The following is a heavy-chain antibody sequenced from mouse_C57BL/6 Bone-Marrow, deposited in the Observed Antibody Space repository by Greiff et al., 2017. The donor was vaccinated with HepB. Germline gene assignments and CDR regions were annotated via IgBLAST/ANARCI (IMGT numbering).Heavy chain of an antibody. CDR1: GFTFSSYG. Sequence: EVKLMESGGDLVKPGGSLKLSCAASGFTFSSYGMSWVRQTPDKRLEWVATISSGGSSTYYPDSVKGRFTISRDNAKNTLYLQMSSLKSEDTAMYYCARHNRSFAYWGQGTLVTVSA. J-gene: IGHJ3*01. CDR2: ISSGGSST. V-gene: IGHV5-6*01. CDR3: ARHNRSFAY.